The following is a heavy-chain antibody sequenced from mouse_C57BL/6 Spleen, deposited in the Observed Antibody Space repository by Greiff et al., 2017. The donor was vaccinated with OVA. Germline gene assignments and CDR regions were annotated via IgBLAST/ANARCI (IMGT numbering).Heavy chain of an antibody. D-gene: IGHD1-1*01. J-gene: IGHJ2*01. CDR3: ARSYGSPSFDY. CDR2: IRNKANGYTT. V-gene: IGHV7-3*01. Sequence: EVKLVESGGGLVQPGGSLSLSCAASGFTFTDYYMSWVRQPPGKALEWLGFIRNKANGYTTEYSASVKGRFTISRDNSQSILYLQMNALRAEDSATYYCARSYGSPSFDYWGQGTTLTVSS. CDR1: GFTFTDYY.